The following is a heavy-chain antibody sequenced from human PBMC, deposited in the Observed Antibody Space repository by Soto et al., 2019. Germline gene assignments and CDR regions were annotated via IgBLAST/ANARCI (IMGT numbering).Heavy chain of an antibody. CDR3: ARVGGYYNDSSGYFLGMDA. J-gene: IGHJ6*02. Sequence: GGSLRLSCAASGFTFSSYAMSWVRQAPGKGLEWVSAISGSGGSTYYADSVKGRFTISRDNSKNTLYLQMNSLRAEDTAVYYCARVGGYYNDSSGYFLGMDAWGQGPTVTVSS. CDR2: ISGSGGST. V-gene: IGHV3-23*01. D-gene: IGHD3-22*01. CDR1: GFTFSSYA.